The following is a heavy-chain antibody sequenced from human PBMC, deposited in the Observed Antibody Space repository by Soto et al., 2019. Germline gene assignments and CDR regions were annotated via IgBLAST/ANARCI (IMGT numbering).Heavy chain of an antibody. Sequence: QVQLLESGPGLVKPSQTLSLTSSVSGDSISNLDYFWAWIRQPPGQALEYIGYIYKSATTYYNPSFESRVAISVDTSKSLFSLSVTPVSPAGSSVYFCARGRYCLSGTCFPNWFDSWGQGGLLPVSS. D-gene: IGHD2-15*01. CDR2: IYKSATT. CDR1: GDSISNLDYF. J-gene: IGHJ5*01. V-gene: IGHV4-30-4*01. CDR3: ARGRYCLSGTCFPNWFDS.